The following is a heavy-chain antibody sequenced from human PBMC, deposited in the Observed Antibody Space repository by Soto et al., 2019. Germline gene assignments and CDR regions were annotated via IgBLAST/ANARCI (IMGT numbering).Heavy chain of an antibody. J-gene: IGHJ4*02. CDR1: GGSISSGGYS. CDR2: IYHSGST. D-gene: IGHD3-10*01. Sequence: QLQLQESGSGLVKPSQTLSLTCAVSGGSISSGGYSWSWIRQPPGKGLEWIGYIYHSGSTYYNPSLKSRVXXXVXRSQNQFSLKLSSVTAAATAVYYCARAIGWFGELLGGYYFDYWGQGTLVTVSS. V-gene: IGHV4-30-2*01. CDR3: ARAIGWFGELLGGYYFDY.